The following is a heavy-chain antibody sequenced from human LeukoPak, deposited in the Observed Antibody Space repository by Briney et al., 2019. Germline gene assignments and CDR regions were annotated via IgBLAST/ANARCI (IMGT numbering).Heavy chain of an antibody. V-gene: IGHV1-18*01. D-gene: IGHD5-24*01. Sequence: GASVKVSCKASGYTFTSYGISWVRQAPGQGLEWMGWISAYNGNTNYAQKFQGRVTITADESTSTAYMELSSLRSEDTAVYYCARNGEMATTDYYFDYWGQGTLVTVSS. CDR2: ISAYNGNT. CDR3: ARNGEMATTDYYFDY. CDR1: GYTFTSYG. J-gene: IGHJ4*02.